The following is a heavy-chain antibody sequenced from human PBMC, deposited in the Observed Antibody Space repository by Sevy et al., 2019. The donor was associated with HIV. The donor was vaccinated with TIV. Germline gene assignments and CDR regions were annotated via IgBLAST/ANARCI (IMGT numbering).Heavy chain of an antibody. D-gene: IGHD6-6*01. Sequence: SETLSLTCTVSGGSISSGDYYWSWIRQPPAKGLEWIGYIYYSGSTYYNPSLKSRVTISVDTSKNQFSLKQSSVTAADTAVYYCARAPIEYSSSYFDYWGQGTLVTVSS. V-gene: IGHV4-30-4*01. CDR1: GGSISSGDYY. J-gene: IGHJ4*02. CDR2: IYYSGST. CDR3: ARAPIEYSSSYFDY.